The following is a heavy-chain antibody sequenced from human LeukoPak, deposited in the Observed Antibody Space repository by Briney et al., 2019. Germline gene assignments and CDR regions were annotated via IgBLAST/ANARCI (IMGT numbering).Heavy chain of an antibody. V-gene: IGHV4-34*01. Sequence: PSETLSLTCAVYGGSFSGYYWSWIRQPPGKGLEWIGEINHSGSTNYNPSLKSRVTISVDTSKNQFSLKLSSVTAADTAVYYCARTEAGRGFDYWGQGTLVTVSS. CDR2: INHSGST. J-gene: IGHJ4*02. CDR1: GGSFSGYY. CDR3: ARTEAGRGFDY. D-gene: IGHD6-19*01.